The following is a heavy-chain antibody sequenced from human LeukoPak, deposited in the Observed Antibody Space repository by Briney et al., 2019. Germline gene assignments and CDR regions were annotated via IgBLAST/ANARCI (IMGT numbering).Heavy chain of an antibody. J-gene: IGHJ4*02. CDR1: GGTFSSYT. D-gene: IGHD3-22*01. CDR2: IIPILGIA. V-gene: IGHV1-69*04. Sequence: SVKVSCKASGGTFSSYTISWVRQAPGQGLEWMGRIIPILGIANYAQKFKGRVSITAEKSAGTAYMELSSLRSEDTAVYYCAREGHRYYDSSGYKWWGQGTLVTVSS. CDR3: AREGHRYYDSSGYKW.